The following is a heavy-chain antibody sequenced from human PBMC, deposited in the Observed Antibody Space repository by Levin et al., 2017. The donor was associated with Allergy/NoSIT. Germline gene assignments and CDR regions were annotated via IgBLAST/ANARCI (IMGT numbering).Heavy chain of an antibody. J-gene: IGHJ4*02. V-gene: IGHV3-30*04. CDR3: ARALMIVVAESDY. CDR2: ISYDGSNK. CDR1: GFTFSSYA. Sequence: SCAASGFTFSSYAMHWVRQAPGKGLEWVAVISYDGSNKYYADSVKGRFTISRDNSKNTRYLQMNSLRAEDTAVYYCARALMIVVAESDYWGQGTLVTVSS. D-gene: IGHD3-22*01.